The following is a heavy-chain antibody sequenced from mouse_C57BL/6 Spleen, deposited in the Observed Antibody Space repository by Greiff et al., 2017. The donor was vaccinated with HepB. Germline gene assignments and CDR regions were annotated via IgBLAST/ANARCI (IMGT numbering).Heavy chain of an antibody. CDR3: ARKGIYGSSAY. J-gene: IGHJ3*01. CDR1: GYTFTSYG. CDR2: IYPRSGNT. V-gene: IGHV1-81*01. D-gene: IGHD1-1*01. Sequence: VQLQQSGAELARPGASVKLSCKASGYTFTSYGISWVKQRTGQGLEWIGEIYPRSGNTYYNEKFKGKATLTADKSSSTAYMELRSLTSEDSAVYFCARKGIYGSSAYWGQGTLVTVSA.